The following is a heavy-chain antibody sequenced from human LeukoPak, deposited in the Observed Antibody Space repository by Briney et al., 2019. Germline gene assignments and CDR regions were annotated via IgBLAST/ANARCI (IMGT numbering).Heavy chain of an antibody. CDR3: ARDRYYDFWSGYYRGFDY. V-gene: IGHV1-2*02. D-gene: IGHD3-3*01. Sequence: ASVKVSCKASRYTFTGYYMHWVRQAPGQGLEWMGWINPNSGGTNYAQKFQGRVTMTRDTSISTAYMELSRLRSDDTAVYYCARDRYYDFWSGYYRGFDYWGQGTLVTVSS. J-gene: IGHJ4*02. CDR1: RYTFTGYY. CDR2: INPNSGGT.